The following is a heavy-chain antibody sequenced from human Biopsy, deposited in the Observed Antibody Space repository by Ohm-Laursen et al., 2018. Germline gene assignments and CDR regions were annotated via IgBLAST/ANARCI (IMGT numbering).Heavy chain of an antibody. Sequence: ASVKASCKASGGPSSNYAFSWVRQAPGQGLEWVGRIVPILGHLNYAQRFQGRVSITADKSTTYVYMELSRLTSGDTAVYYCAADADGYYTEFDYWGPGTLVTVSS. CDR2: IVPILGHL. J-gene: IGHJ4*02. CDR1: GGPSSNYA. V-gene: IGHV1-69*04. CDR3: AADADGYYTEFDY. D-gene: IGHD3-3*01.